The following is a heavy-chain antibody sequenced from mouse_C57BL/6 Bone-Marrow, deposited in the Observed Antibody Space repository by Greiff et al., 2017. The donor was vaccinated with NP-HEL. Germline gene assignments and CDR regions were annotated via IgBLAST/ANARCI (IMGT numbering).Heavy chain of an antibody. CDR1: GFTFTDYY. V-gene: IGHV7-3*01. Sequence: EVKVVESGGGLVQPGGSLSLSCAASGFTFTDYYMSWVRQPPGKALEWLGFIRNKANGYTTEYSASVKGRFTISRDNSQSILYLQMNALRAEDSATYYCARWRVAVVATGDYWGQGTSVTVSS. J-gene: IGHJ4*01. CDR3: ARWRVAVVATGDY. CDR2: IRNKANGYTT. D-gene: IGHD1-1*01.